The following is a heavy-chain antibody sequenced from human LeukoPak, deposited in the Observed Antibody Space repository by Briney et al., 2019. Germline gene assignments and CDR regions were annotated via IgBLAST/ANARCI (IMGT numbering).Heavy chain of an antibody. Sequence: GSLRLSCAASGFTFSNYAMHWVRQAPGKGLEWVAVISYDESNKYYADSVKGRFTISRDNSKNTLYLQMNSLRGEDTAVYYCARGTIYSIFGVVIPPNYWGQGTLVTVSS. CDR1: GFTFSNYA. CDR2: ISYDESNK. J-gene: IGHJ4*02. V-gene: IGHV3-30*04. CDR3: ARGTIYSIFGVVIPPNY. D-gene: IGHD3-3*02.